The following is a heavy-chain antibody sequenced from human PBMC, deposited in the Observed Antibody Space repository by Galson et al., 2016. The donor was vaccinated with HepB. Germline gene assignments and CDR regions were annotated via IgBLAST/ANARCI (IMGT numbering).Heavy chain of an antibody. CDR2: VSFDGSNK. D-gene: IGHD6-13*01. Sequence: SLRLSCAASGFNFRSYAIHWVRQAPGKGLEWVAVVSFDGSNKDCADSVKGRLTISRDNSKNTLYLQMNGLRAEDTAVYYCARGEGGYSSSWYGWYFNVWGRGTLVTVSS. CDR1: GFNFRSYA. V-gene: IGHV3-30*04. J-gene: IGHJ2*01. CDR3: ARGEGGYSSSWYGWYFNV.